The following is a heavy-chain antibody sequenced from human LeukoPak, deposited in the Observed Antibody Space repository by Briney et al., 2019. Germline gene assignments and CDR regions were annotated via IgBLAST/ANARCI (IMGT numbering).Heavy chain of an antibody. CDR2: ISWDGGST. Sequence: HPGGSLRLSCAASGFTFDDYAMHWVRQAPGKGLEWVSLISWDGGSTYYADSVKGRFTISRDNGKNSLYLQMNSLRAEDTALYYCAKARGSSGSCYYYYYMDVWGKGTTVTVSS. V-gene: IGHV3-43D*04. D-gene: IGHD3-22*01. CDR3: AKARGSSGSCYYYYYMDV. J-gene: IGHJ6*03. CDR1: GFTFDDYA.